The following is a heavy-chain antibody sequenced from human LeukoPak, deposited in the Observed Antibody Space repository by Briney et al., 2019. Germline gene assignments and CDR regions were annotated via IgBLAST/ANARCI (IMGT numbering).Heavy chain of an antibody. CDR1: GFTFSSYG. V-gene: IGHV3-30*02. CDR2: IRYDGCNK. CDR3: AKDSRYCSGGSCYSHYGMDV. J-gene: IGHJ6*02. D-gene: IGHD2-15*01. Sequence: GGSLRVSCAASGFTFSSYGMHWVRQAPGKGLEWVAFIRYDGCNKYYADSVKGRFTISRDNSKNTLYLQMNSLRAEDTAVYYCAKDSRYCSGGSCYSHYGMDVWGQGTTVTVSS.